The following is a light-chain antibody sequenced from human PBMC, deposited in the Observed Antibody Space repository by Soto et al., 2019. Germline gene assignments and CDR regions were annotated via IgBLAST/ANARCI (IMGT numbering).Light chain of an antibody. V-gene: IGKV3-15*01. CDR3: QQYNNWWT. CDR1: QSVSGN. Sequence: EIVMTQSPGTLSVSPGERATLSCRASQSVSGNFAWYQQKPGQAPRLLIYGASTRATGIPARFSGSGSGTEFTLTISSLQSEDFAVYYCQQYNNWWTFGQGTKVEIK. J-gene: IGKJ1*01. CDR2: GAS.